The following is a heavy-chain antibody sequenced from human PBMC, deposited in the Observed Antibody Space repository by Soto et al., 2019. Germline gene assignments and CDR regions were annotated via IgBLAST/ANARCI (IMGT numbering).Heavy chain of an antibody. D-gene: IGHD1-1*01. CDR3: ARPPYNFAEFDY. V-gene: IGHV3-23*01. CDR1: GFTFSSYA. J-gene: IGHJ4*02. Sequence: EVQLLESGGGLVQPGGSLRLSCAASGFTFSSYAMSWVRQAPGKGLEWVSAMSGSGGSTYYADSVKGRFTISRDNAKNSLYLQMNSLRAEDTAVYYCARPPYNFAEFDYWGQGTLVTVSS. CDR2: MSGSGGST.